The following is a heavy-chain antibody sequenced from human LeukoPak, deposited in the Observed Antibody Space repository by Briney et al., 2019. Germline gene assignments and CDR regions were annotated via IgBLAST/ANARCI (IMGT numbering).Heavy chain of an antibody. J-gene: IGHJ4*02. CDR3: ARVPVPAPRRGLYFDY. D-gene: IGHD2-2*01. V-gene: IGHV1-8*01. Sequence: ASVKVSCKAPGYTFSSHDIYWVRQAPGQGLEWMGWMNLNSGDTYYAQNFQGRFSITSDTSKSTTYMDLASLAPEDTAVYYCARVPVPAPRRGLYFDYWGQGTLITVSS. CDR1: GYTFSSHD. CDR2: MNLNSGDT.